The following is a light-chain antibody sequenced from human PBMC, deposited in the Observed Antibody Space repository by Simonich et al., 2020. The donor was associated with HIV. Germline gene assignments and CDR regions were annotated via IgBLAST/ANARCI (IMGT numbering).Light chain of an antibody. CDR2: KAS. V-gene: IGKV1-5*03. Sequence: IHLTQSSSSLSASVGDRVTITCRASQCISNWLAWYQQKPGKAPKVLIHKASSLESGVPSRFSGSGSGTEFTLTISSLQPDDFATYYRQQLSSYPINFGQGTRLEIK. J-gene: IGKJ5*01. CDR1: QCISNW. CDR3: QQLSSYPIN.